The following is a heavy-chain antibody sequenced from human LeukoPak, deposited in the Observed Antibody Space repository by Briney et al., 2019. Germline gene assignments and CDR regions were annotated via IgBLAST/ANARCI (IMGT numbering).Heavy chain of an antibody. J-gene: IGHJ4*02. V-gene: IGHV3-48*02. CDR1: GFTFSIYS. CDR2: ISSGSDTI. Sequence: PGGSLRLSCAASGFTFSIYSVNWVRQAPGKGLEWVSYISSGSDTIYYADSVKGRFTISRDNAKNSLYLQMDSLRDEDTAVYYCARDMASSGRIDYWGQGTLVTVSS. CDR3: ARDMASSGRIDY. D-gene: IGHD6-19*01.